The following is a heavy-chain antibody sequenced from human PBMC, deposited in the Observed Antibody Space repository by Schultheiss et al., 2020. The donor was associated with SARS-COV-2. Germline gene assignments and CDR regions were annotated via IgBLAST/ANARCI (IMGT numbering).Heavy chain of an antibody. D-gene: IGHD4-17*01. CDR1: GFIVSSNE. J-gene: IGHJ6*02. CDR2: INHRGST. Sequence: GSLRLSCAASGFIVSSNEMNWVRQAPGKGLEWIGDINHRGSTNYNPSLRSRVTISVDTSKKQFSLRLNSVTAADTAVYYCARPDGDYALYGMDVWGQGTTVTVSS. CDR3: ARPDGDYALYGMDV. V-gene: IGHV4-4*02.